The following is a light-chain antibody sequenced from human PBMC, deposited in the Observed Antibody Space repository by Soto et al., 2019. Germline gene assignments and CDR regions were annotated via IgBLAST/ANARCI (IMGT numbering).Light chain of an antibody. V-gene: IGKV3-20*01. J-gene: IGKJ2*01. Sequence: EIVLTQSPGTLSFSPGESATLSCRASQTVSSSYLAWYQQKPGQAPRLLIYGASTRATGIPGRFSGSASGEGFTLTISRLEPEDFAVYYCQQYGTSPTYSSGQGTNLESK. CDR2: GAS. CDR1: QTVSSSY. CDR3: QQYGTSPTYS.